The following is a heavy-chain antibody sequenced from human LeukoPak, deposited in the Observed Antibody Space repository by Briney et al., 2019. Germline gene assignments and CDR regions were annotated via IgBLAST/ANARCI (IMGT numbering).Heavy chain of an antibody. D-gene: IGHD6-19*01. Sequence: GASVKVSCKASGYTFAGYYMHWVRQAPGQGLEWMGWINPNSVGSNYAQKFQGRVTMTRDTSISTAYMELSRLTSDDTAVYYCARDSGYSSGWETFDYWGQGTLVTVSS. CDR1: GYTFAGYY. CDR3: ARDSGYSSGWETFDY. V-gene: IGHV1-2*02. J-gene: IGHJ4*02. CDR2: INPNSVGS.